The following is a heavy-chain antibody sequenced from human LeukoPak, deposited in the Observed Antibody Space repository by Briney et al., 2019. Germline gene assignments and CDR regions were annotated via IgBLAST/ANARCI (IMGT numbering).Heavy chain of an antibody. D-gene: IGHD4-11*01. CDR2: INHCGST. CDR1: GGSFSGYY. V-gene: IGHV4-34*01. CDR3: ARGNYRRGGFDY. Sequence: SETLSLTCAVYGGSFSGYYWSWIRQPPGKGLEWIGEINHCGSTNYNPSLKSRVTISVDTSKNQFSLKLSSVTAADTAVYYCARGNYRRGGFDYWGQGTLVTVSS. J-gene: IGHJ4*02.